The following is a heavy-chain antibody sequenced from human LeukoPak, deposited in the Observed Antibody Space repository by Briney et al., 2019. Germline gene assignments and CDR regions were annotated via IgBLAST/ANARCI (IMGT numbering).Heavy chain of an antibody. Sequence: GGSLRLSCAASGFTFSSYSMNWVRQAPGKGLVWVSRINSDGSSTSYADSVKGRFTISRDNAKNTLYLQMNSLRAEDTAVYYCARVHTGSYNWIDPWGQGTPVTVSS. CDR3: ARVHTGSYNWIDP. V-gene: IGHV3-74*01. CDR1: GFTFSSYS. J-gene: IGHJ5*02. CDR2: INSDGSST. D-gene: IGHD1-26*01.